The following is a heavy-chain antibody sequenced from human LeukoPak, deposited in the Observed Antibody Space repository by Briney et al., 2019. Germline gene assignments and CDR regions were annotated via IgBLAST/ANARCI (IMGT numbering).Heavy chain of an antibody. CDR1: GFTFSSYW. J-gene: IGHJ5*02. V-gene: IGHV3-74*01. D-gene: IGHD3-10*01. CDR3: ARAVYYGSGTYVP. Sequence: GGSLRLSCAASGFTFSSYWMHWVRQAPGKGLVWVSRINIDGSSTNYADSVKGRFTISRDNAKNTLYLQMNSLRAEDTAVYYCARAVYYGSGTYVPWGQGTLVTGSS. CDR2: INIDGSST.